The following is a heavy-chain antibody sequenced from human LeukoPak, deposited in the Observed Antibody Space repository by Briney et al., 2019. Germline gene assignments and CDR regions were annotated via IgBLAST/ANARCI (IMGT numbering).Heavy chain of an antibody. V-gene: IGHV3-74*01. Sequence: HSGGSLRLSCAASGFTFKLYWMHWVRQVPGKAPVWVSRINDDGSDTRYADSVKGRFTISRDDATNMVFLQMNSLRPEDTAIYYCIRGGPSTWSWGQGTLVTVSS. J-gene: IGHJ5*02. CDR2: INDDGSDT. D-gene: IGHD2-15*01. CDR3: IRGGPSTWS. CDR1: GFTFKLYW.